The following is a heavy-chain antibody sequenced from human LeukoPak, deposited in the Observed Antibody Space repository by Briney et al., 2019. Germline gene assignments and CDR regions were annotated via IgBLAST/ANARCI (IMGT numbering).Heavy chain of an antibody. CDR1: GFTLSSYS. D-gene: IGHD6-6*01. Sequence: GGSLRLSCAASGFTLSSYSMNWVRQAPGKGLEWDSYISSSSTHIYYADSVKGRFTISRDNARNSLYLQMNSLRAEDTAIYYCARSEHSSSSFDYWGQGTLVTVSS. J-gene: IGHJ4*02. CDR3: ARSEHSSSSFDY. V-gene: IGHV3-21*01. CDR2: ISSSSTHI.